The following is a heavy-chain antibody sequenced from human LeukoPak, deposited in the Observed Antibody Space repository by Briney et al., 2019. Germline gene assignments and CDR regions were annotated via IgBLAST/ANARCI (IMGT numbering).Heavy chain of an antibody. J-gene: IGHJ4*02. V-gene: IGHV4-59*01. D-gene: IGHD6-19*01. CDR1: GGSISSYY. CDR3: VRATYSSGWDY. CDR2: IYYSGST. Sequence: PSETLSLTCTVSGGSISSYYWSWIRQPPGKGLEWIGYIYYSGSTTYNPTLKIRVTISVDTSKNQFSLKLSSVTAADTAVYYCVRATYSSGWDYWGQGTLVTVSS.